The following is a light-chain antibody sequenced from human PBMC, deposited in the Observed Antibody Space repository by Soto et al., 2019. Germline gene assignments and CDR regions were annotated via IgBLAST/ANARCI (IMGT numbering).Light chain of an antibody. CDR1: QSVSSN. J-gene: IGKJ1*01. V-gene: IGKV3-15*01. CDR3: QQYNNSPRT. Sequence: EIVMTQSPATLSVAPGERATLSCRASQSVSSNLAWYQQKPGQAPRLLIYGASTRATGIPARFSGSGSGRVFTLTISSLQSEDFAVYYCQQYNNSPRTFGQGTKVEIK. CDR2: GAS.